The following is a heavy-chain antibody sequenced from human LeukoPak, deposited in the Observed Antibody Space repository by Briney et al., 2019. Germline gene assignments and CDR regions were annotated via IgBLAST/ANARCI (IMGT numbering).Heavy chain of an antibody. CDR3: ARDSPFQGFVVVPAAR. Sequence: SVKVSCKASGGTFSSYAISWVRQAPGQGLEWMRGIIPIFGTANYAQKFQGRVTITTDESTSTAYMELSSLRSEDTAVYYCARDSPFQGFVVVPAARWGQGTLVTVSS. CDR1: GGTFSSYA. J-gene: IGHJ4*02. V-gene: IGHV1-69*05. CDR2: IIPIFGTA. D-gene: IGHD2-2*01.